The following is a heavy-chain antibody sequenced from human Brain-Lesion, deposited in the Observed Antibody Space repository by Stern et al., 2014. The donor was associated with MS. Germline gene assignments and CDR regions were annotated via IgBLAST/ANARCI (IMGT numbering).Heavy chain of an antibody. CDR2: SDHSGST. CDR1: GGSISSSNW. D-gene: IGHD6-13*01. V-gene: IGHV4-4*02. Sequence: MQLVESGPGLVKPSGTLSLTCAVSGGSISSSNWWSWVRQSPGKGLEWIGESDHSGSTIYNPSLKSRVTVSVDKSKNRFSLNLRSGTAADTAVYFCARFPASRPHVFDSWGQGTLVTVSS. J-gene: IGHJ4*02. CDR3: ARFPASRPHVFDS.